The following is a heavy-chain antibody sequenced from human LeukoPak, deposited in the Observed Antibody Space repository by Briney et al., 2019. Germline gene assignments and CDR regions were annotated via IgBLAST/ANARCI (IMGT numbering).Heavy chain of an antibody. CDR3: ARALYDGAFAI. Sequence: ASVRVSCKASGGTFSSYAISWVRQAPGQGLEWMGRIIPIRGIANYAQKFQGRVTITADKSTSTAYMELSSLRSEDTAVYYCARALYDGAFAIWGQATMVTVSS. D-gene: IGHD2-2*02. CDR2: IIPIRGIA. CDR1: GGTFSSYA. J-gene: IGHJ3*02. V-gene: IGHV1-69*04.